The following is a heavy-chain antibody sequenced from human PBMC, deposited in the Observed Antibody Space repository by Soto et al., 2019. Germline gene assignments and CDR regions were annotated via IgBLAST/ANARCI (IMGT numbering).Heavy chain of an antibody. J-gene: IGHJ4*02. CDR2: IYNSGST. CDR3: ARYYNFFWYFDY. D-gene: IGHD1-1*01. Sequence: SETLSFTCTVSGGSISSYYWSWIRQPPGKGLEWIGYIYNSGSTNYNPSLKSRVTISVDTSKNQFSLKLSSVTAADTAVYYCARYYNFFWYFDYWGQGTLVTVSS. CDR1: GGSISSYY. V-gene: IGHV4-59*01.